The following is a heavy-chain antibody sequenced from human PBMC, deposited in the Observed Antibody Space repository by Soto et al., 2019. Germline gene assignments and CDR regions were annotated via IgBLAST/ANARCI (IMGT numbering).Heavy chain of an antibody. D-gene: IGHD3-3*01. J-gene: IGHJ5*02. CDR3: ARDQYDFWSGSSGPFDP. CDR1: GFTVSNNY. CDR2: IYSGGYT. V-gene: IGHV3-53*01. Sequence: QPGGSLRLSCAVSGFTVSNNYMSWVRQAPGKGLEGVSVIYSGGYTAYGDSVKGRFTISRDNAKNSLYLQMNSLRAEDTAVYYCARDQYDFWSGSSGPFDPWGQGTLVTVSS.